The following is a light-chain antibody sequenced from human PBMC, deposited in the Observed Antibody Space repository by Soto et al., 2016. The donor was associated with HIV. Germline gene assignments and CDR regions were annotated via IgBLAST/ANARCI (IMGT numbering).Light chain of an antibody. J-gene: IGKJ1*01. CDR2: GAS. Sequence: DIQMTQPPSSLSASVGDRVTITCRASQDISNCLAWYQQKPGKAPKLLLYGASRLEGGVPSRFSGSGSGTNYTLTISSLQPEDFATYYCQQYYSTPPWTFGQGTKVEIK. V-gene: IGKV1-NL1*01. CDR1: QDISNC. CDR3: QQYYSTPPWT.